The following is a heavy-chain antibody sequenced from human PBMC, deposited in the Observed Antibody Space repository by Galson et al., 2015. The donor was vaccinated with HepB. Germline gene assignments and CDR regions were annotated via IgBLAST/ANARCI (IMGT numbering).Heavy chain of an antibody. CDR2: TSCSGAST. CDR1: GFTFGSYA. D-gene: IGHD7-27*01. J-gene: IGHJ4*02. Sequence: SLRLSCAASGFTFGSYAMTWVRQAPGKGLEWVSTTSCSGASTSYADSVKGRFTISRDNSKNTLYLQMNSLRAEDTAVYYCAKGPSAGSNGGYWGQGTLVTVSS. CDR3: AKGPSAGSNGGY. V-gene: IGHV3-23*01.